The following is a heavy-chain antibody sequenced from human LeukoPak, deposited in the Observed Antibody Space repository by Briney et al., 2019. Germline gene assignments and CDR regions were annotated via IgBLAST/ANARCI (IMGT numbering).Heavy chain of an antibody. J-gene: IGHJ6*02. V-gene: IGHV1-18*01. CDR2: ISAYNGYT. CDR3: ARGGRGRYYYGMDV. Sequence: ASVKVSCKASGYTFNSYGISWVRQAPGQGLEWMGWISAYNGYTNYAQKFQGRVTMTRNTSISTAYMELSSLRSEDTAVYYCARGGRGRYYYGMDVWGQGTTVTVSS. CDR1: GYTFNSYG.